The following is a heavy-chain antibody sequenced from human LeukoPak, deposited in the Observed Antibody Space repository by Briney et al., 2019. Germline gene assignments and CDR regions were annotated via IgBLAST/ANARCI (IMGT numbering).Heavy chain of an antibody. V-gene: IGHV1-18*01. D-gene: IGHD2-2*02. CDR2: ISAYNGNT. J-gene: IGHJ5*02. CDR3: ARVRCSSTSCHTNNWFDP. CDR1: GYTFTSYG. Sequence: ASVKVSCKASGYTFTSYGISWVRQAPGQGLEWMGWISAYNGNTNYAQKLQGRVTMTTDTSTSTAYMELRSLRSDDTAVYYCARVRCSSTSCHTNNWFDPWGQGTLVTVSS.